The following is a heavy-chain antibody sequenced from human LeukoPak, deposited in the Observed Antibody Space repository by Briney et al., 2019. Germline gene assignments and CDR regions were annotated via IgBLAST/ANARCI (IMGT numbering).Heavy chain of an antibody. J-gene: IGHJ3*02. Sequence: ASVKVSCKASGYTFTGYYMHWVRQAPGQGLEWMGWINPNSGGTNYAQKFQGRVTMTRDTSISTAYMELSRLRSDDTAVYYCARERYSSGWYASVGAFDIWGQRTMVTVSS. V-gene: IGHV1-2*02. CDR2: INPNSGGT. CDR1: GYTFTGYY. CDR3: ARERYSSGWYASVGAFDI. D-gene: IGHD6-19*01.